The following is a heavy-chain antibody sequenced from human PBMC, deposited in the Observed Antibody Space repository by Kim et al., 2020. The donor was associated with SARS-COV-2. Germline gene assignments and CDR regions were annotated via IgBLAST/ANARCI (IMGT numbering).Heavy chain of an antibody. D-gene: IGHD1-26*01. CDR3: ARHWEIWFDP. CDR2: T. Sequence: TNSNPTLKSRVTVSVDTSKNQFSLKLSSVTAAATAVYYCARHWEIWFDPWGQGTLVTVSS. J-gene: IGHJ5*02. V-gene: IGHV4-61*07.